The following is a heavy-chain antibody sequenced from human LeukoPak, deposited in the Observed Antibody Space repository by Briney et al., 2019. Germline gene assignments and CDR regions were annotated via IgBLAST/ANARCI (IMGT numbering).Heavy chain of an antibody. CDR3: ARRRRSGYCSGGSCRGGYYFDY. V-gene: IGHV4-34*01. J-gene: IGHJ4*02. CDR2: INHSGST. Sequence: MTSETLSLTCAVYGGSFSGYYWSWIRQPPGKGLEWIGEINHSGSTNHNPSLKSRVTISVDTSKNQFSLKLSSVTAADTAVYYCARRRRSGYCSGGSCRGGYYFDYWGQGTLVTVSS. D-gene: IGHD2-15*01. CDR1: GGSFSGYY.